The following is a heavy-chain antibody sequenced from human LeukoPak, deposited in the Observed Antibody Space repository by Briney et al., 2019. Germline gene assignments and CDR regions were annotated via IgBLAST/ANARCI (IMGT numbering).Heavy chain of an antibody. CDR3: ARGGVKSDIVVVPAAINWFDP. Sequence: KPSETLSLTCTVSGGSISSNYWSWIRQPPGKGLEWIGYIYYSGSTNYNPSLKSRVTISVDTSKNQFSLKLSSVTAADTAVYYCARGGVKSDIVVVPAAINWFDPWGQGTLVTVSS. V-gene: IGHV4-59*01. J-gene: IGHJ5*02. D-gene: IGHD2-2*01. CDR1: GGSISSNY. CDR2: IYYSGST.